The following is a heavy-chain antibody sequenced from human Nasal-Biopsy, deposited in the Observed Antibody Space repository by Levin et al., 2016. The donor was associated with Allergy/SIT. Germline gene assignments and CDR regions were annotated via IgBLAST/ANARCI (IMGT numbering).Heavy chain of an antibody. D-gene: IGHD3-9*01. Sequence: SGPTLVKPTQTLTLTCNFSGFSLSTGGVNVGWLRQPPGKALEWLALIYWNDDKRYSPSLKSRLTVSKDTSKNQVVLTMTNMEPVDTATYYCSRRDILTGPPDHWGQGTLVTVSS. V-gene: IGHV2-5*01. J-gene: IGHJ4*02. CDR2: IYWNDDK. CDR1: GFSLSTGGVN. CDR3: SRRDILTGPPDH.